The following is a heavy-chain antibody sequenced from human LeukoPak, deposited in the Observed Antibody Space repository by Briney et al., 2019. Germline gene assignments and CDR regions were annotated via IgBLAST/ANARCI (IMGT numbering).Heavy chain of an antibody. V-gene: IGHV3-48*03. J-gene: IGHJ3*02. Sequence: GGYLRLSCTASGFTFSAYEMNWVRQAPGKGLEWISYISGSGNTIYYADSVKGRFTISRDNSKNTLFLQMNSLRAEDTAVFYCARSRLDAFDIWGQGTLVTVSS. CDR2: ISGSGNTI. CDR1: GFTFSAYE. CDR3: ARSRLDAFDI. D-gene: IGHD6-19*01.